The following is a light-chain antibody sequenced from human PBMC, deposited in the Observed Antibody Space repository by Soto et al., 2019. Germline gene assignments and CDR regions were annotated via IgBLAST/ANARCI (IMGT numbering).Light chain of an antibody. V-gene: IGKV3-20*01. J-gene: IGKJ5*01. CDR1: QTVSSSY. CDR2: DAS. Sequence: EIVLTQSPGTLSLSPVEGATLSCMASQTVSSSYLAWYQQKPGQAPRLLIYDASRRATGIPDRFSGSGSATDFTLTISRLESEDFAVYYCQQYGSSPITFGQGARLEIK. CDR3: QQYGSSPIT.